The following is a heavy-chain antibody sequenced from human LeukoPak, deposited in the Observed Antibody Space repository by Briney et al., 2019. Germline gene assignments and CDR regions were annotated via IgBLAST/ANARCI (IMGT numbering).Heavy chain of an antibody. V-gene: IGHV3-48*03. Sequence: PGGSLRLSCAASGLTFSSYEMNWDRQAPGKGLEWVSYISSSGSTIYYADSVKGRFTISRDNAKNSLYLQMNSLRAEDTALYHCARDGELLDAFDIWGQGTMVTVSS. D-gene: IGHD1-26*01. CDR2: ISSSGSTI. J-gene: IGHJ3*02. CDR3: ARDGELLDAFDI. CDR1: GLTFSSYE.